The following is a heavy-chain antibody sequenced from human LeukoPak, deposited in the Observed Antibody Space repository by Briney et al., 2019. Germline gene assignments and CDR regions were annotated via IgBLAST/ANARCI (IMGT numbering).Heavy chain of an antibody. Sequence: GGSLRLSCAASGFTFSSYAMSWVRQAPGKGLEWVSAISGSGGSTYYADSVKGRFTISRDNSKNTLYLQMNSLRAEDTAVYYCAKVHVPSSIAALTGDYWGQGTLVTVSS. CDR2: ISGSGGST. J-gene: IGHJ4*02. D-gene: IGHD6-6*01. CDR1: GFTFSSYA. V-gene: IGHV3-23*01. CDR3: AKVHVPSSIAALTGDY.